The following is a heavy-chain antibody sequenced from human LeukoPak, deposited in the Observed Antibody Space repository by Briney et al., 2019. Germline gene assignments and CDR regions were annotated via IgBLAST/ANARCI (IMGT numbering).Heavy chain of an antibody. Sequence: ASVKVSCKASGGTFSSYAISWVRQAPGQGLEWMGRIIPILGIANYAQKFQGRVTITADKSTSTAYMELSSLRSEDTAVYYCARSVGNYYYGMAVWGQGTTVTVSS. CDR3: ARSVGNYYYGMAV. CDR2: IIPILGIA. V-gene: IGHV1-69*04. D-gene: IGHD2-15*01. J-gene: IGHJ6*02. CDR1: GGTFSSYA.